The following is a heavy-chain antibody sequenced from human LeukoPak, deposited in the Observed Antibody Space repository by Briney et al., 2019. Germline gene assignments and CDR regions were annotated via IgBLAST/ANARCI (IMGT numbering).Heavy chain of an antibody. Sequence: AGRSLRLSCAASGFTFSNYDMHWVRQAPGKGLEGVAVIWYDGSNKYYADSVKGRFAISRDNSKSMLFLQLNSLRAEDTALYYCARDLHYSVAMDVWGQGTTVTVSS. CDR2: IWYDGSNK. V-gene: IGHV3-33*01. J-gene: IGHJ6*02. CDR1: GFTFSNYD. D-gene: IGHD2-15*01. CDR3: ARDLHYSVAMDV.